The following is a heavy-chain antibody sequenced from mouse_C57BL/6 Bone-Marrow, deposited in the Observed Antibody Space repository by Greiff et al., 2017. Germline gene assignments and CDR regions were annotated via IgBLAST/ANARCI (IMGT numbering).Heavy chain of an antibody. J-gene: IGHJ3*01. D-gene: IGHD1-1*01. CDR1: GYTFTSYW. Sequence: QVQLQQPGAELVKPGASVKLSCKASGYTFTSYWMQWVKQRPGQGLSWIGEIDPSDSYTNYHQKFKGKAKLTVDTSSSTAYVQNSSRTSEESAVYYCARSPYYYDSSWYAYWGQGTLVTVSA. CDR2: IDPSDSYT. CDR3: ARSPYYYDSSWYAY. V-gene: IGHV1-50*01.